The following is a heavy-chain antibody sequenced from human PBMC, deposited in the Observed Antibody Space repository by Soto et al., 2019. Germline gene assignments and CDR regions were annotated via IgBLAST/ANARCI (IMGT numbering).Heavy chain of an antibody. V-gene: IGHV3-30*18. CDR1: GFDVSEYV. Sequence: QVQLVESGGGVVQPGRSLRLSCVVSGFDVSEYVVHWVRQAPGKGLEWVAVMSSDGSNEDYADSVKGRFAVSRDKSKNTLYLQMNSLRREDTAVYYCAKDQRYNFPGYYYGMDVWGQGTAVTVSS. D-gene: IGHD1-1*01. CDR2: MSSDGSNE. J-gene: IGHJ6*02. CDR3: AKDQRYNFPGYYYGMDV.